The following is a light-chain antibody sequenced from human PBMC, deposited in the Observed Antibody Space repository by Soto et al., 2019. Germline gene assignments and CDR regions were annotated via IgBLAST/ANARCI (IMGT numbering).Light chain of an antibody. CDR1: HTIMNY. V-gene: IGKV1-33*01. CDR2: DAS. J-gene: IGKJ4*01. CDR3: QQYDNLPLT. Sequence: DIQMTQSPSSLSASVGDEVTITCRASHTIMNYLNWYQQKSGKAPKLLIYDASDLETGVPSRFSGSGSGTDFTFTINSLQPEDIATYYCQQYDNLPLTFGGGTKVDIK.